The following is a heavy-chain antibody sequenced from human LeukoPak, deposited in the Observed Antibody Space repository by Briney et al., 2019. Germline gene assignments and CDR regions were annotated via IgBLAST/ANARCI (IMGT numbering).Heavy chain of an antibody. CDR2: VVTTTT. CDR3: ARDTTVASGMQF. CDR1: GASISTYS. J-gene: IGHJ4*02. Sequence: SETLSLTCTVSGASISTYSWTWVRQSPGKGLEWIGSVVTTTTNYSPALRSRVAISIHTSKNQFSLRLESVTTADTAVYHCARDTTVASGMQFWGQGALVTVSS. D-gene: IGHD6-19*01. V-gene: IGHV4-4*07.